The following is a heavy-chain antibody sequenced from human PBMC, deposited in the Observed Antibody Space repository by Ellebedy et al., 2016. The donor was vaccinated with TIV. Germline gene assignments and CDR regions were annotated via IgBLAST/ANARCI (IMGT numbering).Heavy chain of an antibody. Sequence: GESLKISCAASGFTFSSYWMSWVRQTPGKGLEWVANIKQDGSERYYVDSVKGRFTISRDNAKNSLYLQMNSLRPEDTAVYYCARDSQLRDYYYYYGMDVWGQGTTVTVSS. V-gene: IGHV3-7*01. D-gene: IGHD2-2*01. CDR3: ARDSQLRDYYYYYGMDV. CDR2: IKQDGSER. J-gene: IGHJ6*02. CDR1: GFTFSSYW.